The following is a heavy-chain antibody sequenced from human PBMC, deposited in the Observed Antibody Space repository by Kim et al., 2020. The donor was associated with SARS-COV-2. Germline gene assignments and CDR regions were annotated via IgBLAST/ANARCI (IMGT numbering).Heavy chain of an antibody. V-gene: IGHV4-34*01. CDR3: ARSHSWADFWSGYGYYFDY. CDR2: INHSGST. D-gene: IGHD3-3*01. Sequence: SETLSLTCAVYGGSFSGYYWSWIRQPPGKGLEWIGEINHSGSTNYNPSLKSRVTISVDTSKNQFSLKLSSVTAADTAVYYCARSHSWADFWSGYGYYFDYWGQGTLVTVSS. CDR1: GGSFSGYY. J-gene: IGHJ4*02.